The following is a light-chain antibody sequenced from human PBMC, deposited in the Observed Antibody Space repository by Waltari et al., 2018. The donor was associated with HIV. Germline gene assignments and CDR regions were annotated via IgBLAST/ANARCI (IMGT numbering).Light chain of an antibody. CDR3: QQYDTSPT. Sequence: EIVLTQSPGAVALSRGERATLSCRASQTVSSNYLAWYQQKPGQAPTLLIYDASSRATGIPDRFSGSGSGTDFTLTINRLEPEDFAVYYCQQYDTSPTFGPGTKVDI. CDR1: QTVSSNY. CDR2: DAS. J-gene: IGKJ3*01. V-gene: IGKV3-20*01.